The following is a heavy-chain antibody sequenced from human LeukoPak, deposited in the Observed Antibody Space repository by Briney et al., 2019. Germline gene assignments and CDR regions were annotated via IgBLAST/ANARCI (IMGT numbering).Heavy chain of an antibody. Sequence: QPGRSLRLSCAASGFTFDDYAMHWVRQAPGKGLEWVSGISWNSGSIGYADSVKGRFTISRDNAKNSLYLQMNSLRAEDTAVYYCARVRSGYYLDYYYYMDVWGKGTTVTVSS. CDR2: ISWNSGSI. D-gene: IGHD3-3*01. CDR1: GFTFDDYA. CDR3: ARVRSGYYLDYYYYMDV. J-gene: IGHJ6*03. V-gene: IGHV3-9*01.